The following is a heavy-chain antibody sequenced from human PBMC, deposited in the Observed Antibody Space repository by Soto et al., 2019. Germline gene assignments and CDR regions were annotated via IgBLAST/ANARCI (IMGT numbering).Heavy chain of an antibody. Sequence: GASVKVSCKASGGTFSKNTISWVRQAPGQGLEWMGGIVPVFGRPNYAQKFQGRVTITADEYTRTAYMELSRLKSDDTAVYYCARQFDYDTSGYYYAYWGQGTQVTVSS. CDR3: ARQFDYDTSGYYYAY. CDR1: GGTFSKNT. J-gene: IGHJ4*02. CDR2: IVPVFGRP. V-gene: IGHV1-69*13. D-gene: IGHD3-22*01.